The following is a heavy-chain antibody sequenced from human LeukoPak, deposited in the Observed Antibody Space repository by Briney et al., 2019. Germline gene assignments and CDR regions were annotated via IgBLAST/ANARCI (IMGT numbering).Heavy chain of an antibody. D-gene: IGHD3-10*01. V-gene: IGHV4-4*07. J-gene: IGHJ6*03. Sequence: SETLSLTCSVSGGSISSYYWSWIRQPAGKGLEWIGRIHTSGSTNYNPSLKNRVTMSVDTSKNQFSLKLSSVTAADTAVYYCARTTMVRGTYYMDVWGKGTTVTISS. CDR1: GGSISSYY. CDR2: IHTSGST. CDR3: ARTTMVRGTYYMDV.